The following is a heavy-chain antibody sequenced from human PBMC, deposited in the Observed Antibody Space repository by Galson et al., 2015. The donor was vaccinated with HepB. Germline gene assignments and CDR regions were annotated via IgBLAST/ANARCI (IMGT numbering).Heavy chain of an antibody. CDR2: INPNSGGT. V-gene: IGHV1-2*06. CDR1: GYTFTGYY. CDR3: ARVYVITFGGVTEGDAFDI. Sequence: SVKVSCKASGYTFTGYYMHWVRQAPGQGLEWMGRINPNSGGTNYAQKFQGRVTMTRDTSISTAYMELSRLRSDDTAVYYCARVYVITFGGVTEGDAFDIWGQGTMVTVSS. J-gene: IGHJ3*02. D-gene: IGHD3-16*01.